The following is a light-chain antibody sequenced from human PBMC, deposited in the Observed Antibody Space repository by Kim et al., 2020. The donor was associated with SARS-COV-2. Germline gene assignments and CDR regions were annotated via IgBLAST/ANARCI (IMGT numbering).Light chain of an antibody. CDR1: QSISTY. CDR2: AAS. V-gene: IGKV1-39*01. Sequence: DIQMTQSPSSLAASVGDRVTIACRASQSISTYLNWYQQKPGKAPKLLIYAASSLQSGVPSRFSGSGSGTDFTLTISSLQPEDVVTYYCQQSHTTPLLTFGGGTKVDIK. CDR3: QQSHTTPLLT. J-gene: IGKJ4*01.